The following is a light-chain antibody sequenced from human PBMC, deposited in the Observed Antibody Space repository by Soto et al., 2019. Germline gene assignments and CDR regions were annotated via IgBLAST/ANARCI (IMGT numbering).Light chain of an antibody. CDR1: SSDVGAYNY. Sequence: QSALTQPASVSGSPGQSITISCTGTSSDVGAYNYVSWYQQHPGKAPKLMIYEVSNRPLGGSNRCSGSKSGNTASLTISGLQAEDEGDYYCSSYTSGSTWVFGGGTKLTVL. CDR2: EVS. J-gene: IGLJ3*02. CDR3: SSYTSGSTWV. V-gene: IGLV2-14*01.